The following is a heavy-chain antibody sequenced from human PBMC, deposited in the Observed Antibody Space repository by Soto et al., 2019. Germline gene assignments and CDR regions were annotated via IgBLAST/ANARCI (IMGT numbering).Heavy chain of an antibody. Sequence: GASVKGSCKASGYTFTRYDINWVRQATGQGLEWMGWMNPNSGNTGYAQKFQGRVTMTRNTSISTAYMELSSLRSEDTAVYYCARGSHYDFWSGYRIYYGMDVWGQGTTVTVSS. J-gene: IGHJ6*02. CDR1: GYTFTRYD. V-gene: IGHV1-8*01. CDR2: MNPNSGNT. D-gene: IGHD3-3*01. CDR3: ARGSHYDFWSGYRIYYGMDV.